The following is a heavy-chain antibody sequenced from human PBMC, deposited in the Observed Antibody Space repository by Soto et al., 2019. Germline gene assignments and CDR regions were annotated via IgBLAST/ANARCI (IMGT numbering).Heavy chain of an antibody. CDR3: SRYVGSCSGGDCYIIAYFQY. CDR1: GGSISSYY. CDR2: IYYSGST. V-gene: IGHV4-59*01. J-gene: IGHJ4*02. D-gene: IGHD2-15*01. Sequence: QVQLQESGPGLVKPSETLSLTCTVSGGSISSYYWNWIRQPPGKGLEWIGYIYYSGSTNYNPSLTRRVTISVATSKNQCCLKRSSVPAADTAVYHCSRYVGSCSGGDCYIIAYFQYWGPGALVTVSS.